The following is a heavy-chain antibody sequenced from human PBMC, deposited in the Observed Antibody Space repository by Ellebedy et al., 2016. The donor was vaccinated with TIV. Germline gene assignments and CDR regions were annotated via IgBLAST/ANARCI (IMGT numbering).Heavy chain of an antibody. CDR1: GGSISGFY. CDR2: LYFSGNS. Sequence: MPSETLSLTCTVSGGSISGFYWSWIRQSPGKGLEWIGYLYFSGNSNYNQSLKSRATISVDMSKNQFSLKLDSVSAADTGVYFCASGRGLIDYWGHGLLVTVSS. V-gene: IGHV4-59*01. CDR3: ASGRGLIDY. J-gene: IGHJ4*01. D-gene: IGHD3-10*01.